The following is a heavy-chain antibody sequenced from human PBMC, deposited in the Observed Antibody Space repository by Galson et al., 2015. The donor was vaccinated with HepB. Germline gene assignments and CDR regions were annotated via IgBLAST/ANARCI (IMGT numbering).Heavy chain of an antibody. Sequence: SVKVSCKASGYTFTSYYMHWVRQAPGQGLEWMGIINPSGGSTSYARKFQGRVTMTRDTSTSTVYMELSSLRSEDTAVYYCARQGHCSSTSCYTGIADYWGQGTLVTVSS. CDR2: INPSGGST. D-gene: IGHD2-2*02. J-gene: IGHJ4*02. CDR3: ARQGHCSSTSCYTGIADY. V-gene: IGHV1-46*01. CDR1: GYTFTSYY.